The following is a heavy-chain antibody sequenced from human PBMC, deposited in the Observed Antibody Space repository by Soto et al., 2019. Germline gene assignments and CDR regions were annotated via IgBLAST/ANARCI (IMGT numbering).Heavy chain of an antibody. Sequence: GGSLRLSCAASGFTFSSYSMNWVRQAPGKGLEWVSSISSSSSYIYYADSVKGRFTISRDNAKNSLYLQMNSLRAEDTAVYYCARDTAMARGGLDYWGQGTLVTVSS. J-gene: IGHJ4*02. CDR3: ARDTAMARGGLDY. CDR2: ISSSSSYI. D-gene: IGHD5-18*01. V-gene: IGHV3-21*01. CDR1: GFTFSSYS.